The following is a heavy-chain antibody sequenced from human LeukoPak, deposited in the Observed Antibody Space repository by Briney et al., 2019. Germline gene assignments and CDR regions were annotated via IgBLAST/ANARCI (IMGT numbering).Heavy chain of an antibody. CDR2: ISSSGSTI. CDR3: ARDNRYCSGGSCYIDY. D-gene: IGHD2-15*01. CDR1: GFSFSTFT. V-gene: IGHV3-48*04. J-gene: IGHJ4*02. Sequence: GGSLRLSCEASGFSFSTFTMNWVRQAPGKGLEWVSYISSSGSTIYYADSVKGRFTISRDNAKNSLYLQMNSLRAEDTAVYYCARDNRYCSGGSCYIDYWGQGTLVTVSS.